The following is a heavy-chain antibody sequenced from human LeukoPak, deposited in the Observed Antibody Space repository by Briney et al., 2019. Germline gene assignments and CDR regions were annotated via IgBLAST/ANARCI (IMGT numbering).Heavy chain of an antibody. CDR3: ARAGGRSWFDP. V-gene: IGHV1-2*02. J-gene: IGHJ5*02. CDR1: VYTFTGYY. Sequence: ASVKVSCKSSVYTFTGYYMHWVRQAPGQGLEWMGWINPKSGGTNYAQKFQGRVTMTTDTSMSTPYMELSRLTSDDPAVYYCARAGGRSWFDPWGEGTLVTVPS. CDR2: INPKSGGT.